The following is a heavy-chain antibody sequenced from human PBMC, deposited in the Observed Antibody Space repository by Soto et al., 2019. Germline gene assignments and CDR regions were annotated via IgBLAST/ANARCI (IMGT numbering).Heavy chain of an antibody. J-gene: IGHJ4*02. V-gene: IGHV1-58*01. CDR3: AEGPHYYVWGSFRYSDSSAGF. D-gene: IGHD3-16*02. CDR2: IVAGSGNT. Sequence: SVKVSCKASGFTFSDSAVQWVREARGQRLEWIGWIVAGSGNTNYAEKFRERVSITRDPSTNTAYMELSGMRFEDTAVYYFAEGPHYYVWGSFRYSDSSAGFWGQGTQVTVSS. CDR1: GFTFSDSA.